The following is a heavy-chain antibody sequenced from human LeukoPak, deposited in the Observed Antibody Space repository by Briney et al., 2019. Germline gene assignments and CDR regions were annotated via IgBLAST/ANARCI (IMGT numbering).Heavy chain of an antibody. CDR2: IYSGGST. J-gene: IGHJ4*02. CDR3: ARSSIAAAGPYLDY. CDR1: GFTVSSNY. D-gene: IGHD6-13*01. V-gene: IGHV3-53*01. Sequence: PGGSLRLSCAASGFTVSSNYMSWVRQAPGKGLEWVSVIYSGGSTYYADSVKGRFTISRDNSKNTLYLQMNSLRAEDTAVYYCARSSIAAAGPYLDYWGQGTLVTVSS.